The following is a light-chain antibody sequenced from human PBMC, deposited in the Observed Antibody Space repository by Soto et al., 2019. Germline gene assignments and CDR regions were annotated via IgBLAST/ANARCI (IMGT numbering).Light chain of an antibody. J-gene: IGLJ2*01. Sequence: QSALTQPASVSGSPGQSITISCTGTSSDIGYYNYVSWYQQHPGKAPKLMIYEVSNRPSGVSSRFSGSKSGNTASLTSSGLQAEDEADYYCSSYTTSSTLVFGGGTKLTVL. CDR2: EVS. CDR3: SSYTTSSTLV. V-gene: IGLV2-14*01. CDR1: SSDIGYYNY.